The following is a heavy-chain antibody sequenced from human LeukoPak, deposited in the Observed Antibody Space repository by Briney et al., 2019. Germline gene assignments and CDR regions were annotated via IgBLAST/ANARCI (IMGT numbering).Heavy chain of an antibody. CDR3: AKGAYYHGSGRYFDY. CDR1: GFTFSNAW. J-gene: IGHJ4*02. Sequence: PGGSLRLSCAASGFTFSNAWMSWVRQVTGRGLEWVGRIKSRTDGGTTDFAAPVKGRFTISRDDSKNTLYLQMNSLRAEDTAVYYCAKGAYYHGSGRYFDYWGQGTLVTVSS. CDR2: IKSRTDGGTT. V-gene: IGHV3-15*01. D-gene: IGHD3-10*01.